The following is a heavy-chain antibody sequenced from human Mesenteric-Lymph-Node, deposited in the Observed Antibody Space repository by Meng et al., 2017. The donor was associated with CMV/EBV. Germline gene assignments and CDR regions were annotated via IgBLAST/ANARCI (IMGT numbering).Heavy chain of an antibody. J-gene: IGHJ4*02. V-gene: IGHV3-23*03. CDR1: GFTFSDYF. CDR2: IYSGGSST. CDR3: ARDFKWHIDY. Sequence: GESLKISCAASGFTFSDYFMSWVRQAPGKGLEWVSVIYSGGSSTYYADSVKGRSTISRDNSKNTLYLQMNSLRPEDTALYYCARDFKWHIDYWGQGTLVTVSS. D-gene: IGHD2-21*01.